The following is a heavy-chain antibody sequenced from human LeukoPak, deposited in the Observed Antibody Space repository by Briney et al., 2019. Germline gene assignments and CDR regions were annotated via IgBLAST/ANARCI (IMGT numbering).Heavy chain of an antibody. CDR1: GFTFSTYA. J-gene: IGHJ4*02. Sequence: GGSLRLSCSASGFTFSTYAMNWLRQAPGKGREWGAVISHDGRQNDYADSVKGRFTIARGNSKNTLYLPMNSLRDEDSAAYYCARVYLERLTAGYFDHWAKGTWVPV. CDR2: ISHDGRQN. D-gene: IGHD3-3*01. V-gene: IGHV3-30*04. CDR3: ARVYLERLTAGYFDH.